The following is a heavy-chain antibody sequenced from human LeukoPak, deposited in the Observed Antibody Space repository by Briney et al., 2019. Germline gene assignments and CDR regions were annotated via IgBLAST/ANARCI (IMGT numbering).Heavy chain of an antibody. CDR2: MNPNSGNT. V-gene: IGHV1-8*01. CDR3: ARGLYYQLEKMVRASVREDAFDI. Sequence: GSVKVSCKASGDTVTSYDINWVRQATGQGLEWMGWMNPNSGNTGYAQKLQGRVTMTRNTSISTAYMELSSLRSEDTAVYYCARGLYYQLEKMVRASVREDAFDIWGQGTMVTVSS. CDR1: GDTVTSYD. D-gene: IGHD3-10*01. J-gene: IGHJ3*02.